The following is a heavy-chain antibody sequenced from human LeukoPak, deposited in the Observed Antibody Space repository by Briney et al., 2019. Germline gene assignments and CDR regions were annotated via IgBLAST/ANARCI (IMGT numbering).Heavy chain of an antibody. CDR1: GFIFSSYA. CDR3: ARDAGSSTSSVKYYYYYGMDV. J-gene: IGHJ6*02. Sequence: GGSLRLSCAASGFIFSSYAMHWVRQAPGKGLEWVAVISYDGSNKYYADSVKGRFTISRDNSKNTLYLQMNSLRAEDTAVYYCARDAGSSTSSVKYYYYYGMDVWGQGTTVTVSS. D-gene: IGHD2-2*01. CDR2: ISYDGSNK. V-gene: IGHV3-30-3*01.